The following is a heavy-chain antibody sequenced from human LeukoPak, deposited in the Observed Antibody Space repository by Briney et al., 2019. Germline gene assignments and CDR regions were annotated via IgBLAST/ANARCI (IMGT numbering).Heavy chain of an antibody. CDR2: INQDGSEK. CDR1: GLTFSRYW. D-gene: IGHD2-8*02. J-gene: IGHJ4*02. CDR3: VSRGCTANACFVSSFNCFDH. Sequence: PGGSLRLSCAASGLTFSRYWLTWVRQATGKGLEWVANINQDGSEKNYVDSVKGRFTISRDNAKSSLYLQMNSLRDEDAAVYHCVSRGCTANACFVSSFNCFDHWGQGPLVTVSS. V-gene: IGHV3-7*03.